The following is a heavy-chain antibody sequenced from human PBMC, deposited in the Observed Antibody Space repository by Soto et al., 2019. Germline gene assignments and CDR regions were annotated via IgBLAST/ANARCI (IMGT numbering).Heavy chain of an antibody. Sequence: GGSLRFSCAASGFTFSSYAMHWVRQAPGKGLEWVAVISYDGSNKYYADSVKGRFTISRDNSKNTLYLQMNSLRAEDTAVYYCARDQRWLRMSGYCSGGSCYDNWFDPWGQGTLVTVSS. V-gene: IGHV3-30-3*01. D-gene: IGHD2-15*01. CDR3: ARDQRWLRMSGYCSGGSCYDNWFDP. J-gene: IGHJ5*02. CDR2: ISYDGSNK. CDR1: GFTFSSYA.